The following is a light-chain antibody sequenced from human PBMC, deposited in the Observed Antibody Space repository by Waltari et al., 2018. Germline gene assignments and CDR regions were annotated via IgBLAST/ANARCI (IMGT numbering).Light chain of an antibody. CDR2: DAS. CDR3: QQFHSYPLT. CDR1: QGISST. J-gene: IGKJ4*01. V-gene: IGKV1-13*02. Sequence: AIQLTQSPSSLSASVGDRITITCRASQGISSTLAWYQQKLGKAPRLLIYDASSLQSGVPSRFSGSGSGTDFTLTISSLQPEDFATYYCQQFHSYPLTCGGGTKVEIK.